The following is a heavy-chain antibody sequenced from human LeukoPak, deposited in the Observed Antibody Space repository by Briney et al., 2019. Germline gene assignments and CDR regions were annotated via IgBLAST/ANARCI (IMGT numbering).Heavy chain of an antibody. CDR2: IIPIFGTA. CDR1: GGTLSSYA. J-gene: IGHJ4*02. D-gene: IGHD6-19*01. CDR3: VPTAGYSSGWYNFDY. Sequence: SVKVSCKASGGTLSSYAISWVRQAPGQGLEWMGGIIPIFGTANYAQKFQGRVTITTDESTSTAYMELSSLRSEDTAVYYCVPTAGYSSGWYNFDYWGQGTLVTVSS. V-gene: IGHV1-69*05.